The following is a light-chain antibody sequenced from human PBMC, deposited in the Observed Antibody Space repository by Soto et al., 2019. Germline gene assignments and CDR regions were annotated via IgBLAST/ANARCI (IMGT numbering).Light chain of an antibody. CDR1: SSDVGDYNY. CDR2: DVS. CDR3: SSYRTSSSLVL. Sequence: QSALTQPASVSGSPGQSITISCTGTSSDVGDYNYVSWYQHHPGKAPKLIIYDVSNRPSGVSDRFSGSKSGNTASLTISGLQAEDEADYYSSSYRTSSSLVLFGGGTKLTVL. J-gene: IGLJ2*01. V-gene: IGLV2-14*03.